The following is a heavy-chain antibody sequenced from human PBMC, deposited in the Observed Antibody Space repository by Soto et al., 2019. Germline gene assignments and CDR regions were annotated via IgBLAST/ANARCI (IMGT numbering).Heavy chain of an antibody. CDR1: GFTFSSYA. D-gene: IGHD3-3*01. J-gene: IGHJ4*02. CDR3: ANVLRYDCWRGYRGFDY. CDR2: ISGSGGST. V-gene: IGHV3-23*01. Sequence: GSLRLSCAASGFTFSSYAMSWVRQAPAKGLEWVSAISGSGGSTYYADSVKGRFTISRDNSKNTLYLQMNSLRAEDTDVYYCANVLRYDCWRGYRGFDYWGQGTLVTVSS.